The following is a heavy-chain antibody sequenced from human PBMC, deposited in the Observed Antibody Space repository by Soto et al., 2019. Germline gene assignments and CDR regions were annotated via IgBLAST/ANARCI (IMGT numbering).Heavy chain of an antibody. CDR1: GGSISRFY. J-gene: IGHJ5*02. CDR2: VLYSGST. D-gene: IGHD2-2*01. V-gene: IGHV4-59*01. Sequence: SETLSLTCTVSGGSISRFYWSWIRQPPGKGLEWIGNVLYSGSTIYNPSLKSRVTISVDTSKNQFSLKLSSVTAADTAVYYCAKEVCDPNGCYGRWLDPWGQGTLVAVSS. CDR3: AKEVCDPNGCYGRWLDP.